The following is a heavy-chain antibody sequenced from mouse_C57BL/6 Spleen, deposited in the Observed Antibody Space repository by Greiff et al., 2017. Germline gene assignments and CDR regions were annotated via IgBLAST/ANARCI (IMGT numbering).Heavy chain of an antibody. Sequence: EVQVVESGGGLVRPGGSLSLSCAASGFTFTDYYMSWVRQPPGQALEWLGCIRNKANGYTTEYSASVKGRFTISRDNSQSILYLQMNALRAEDSATYYCARNVRYFDYWGQGTTLTVSS. V-gene: IGHV7-3*01. CDR2: IRNKANGYTT. CDR3: ARNVRYFDY. J-gene: IGHJ2*01. CDR1: GFTFTDYY.